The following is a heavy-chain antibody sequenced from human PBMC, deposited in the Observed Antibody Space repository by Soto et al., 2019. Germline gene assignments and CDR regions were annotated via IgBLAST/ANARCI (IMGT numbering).Heavy chain of an antibody. CDR3: AREQEGVVVTATFDY. CDR1: GFTFSSYW. D-gene: IGHD2-21*02. CDR2: IKQDGSDK. J-gene: IGHJ4*02. V-gene: IGHV3-7*01. Sequence: SGGSLRLSCAASGFTFSSYWMSWVRQAPGKGLEWVANIKQDGSDKYYVDSVKGRFTISRDNAKNSLYLQMNSLRAEDTAVYYCAREQEGVVVTATFDYWGQGTLVTVSS.